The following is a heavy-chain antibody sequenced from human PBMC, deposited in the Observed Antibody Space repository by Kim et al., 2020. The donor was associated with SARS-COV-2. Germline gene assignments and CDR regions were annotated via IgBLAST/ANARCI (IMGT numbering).Heavy chain of an antibody. Sequence: SETLSLTCAVYGGSFSGYYWSWIRQPPGKGLEWIGEINHSGSTNYNPSLKSRVTISVDTSKNQFSLKLSSVTAADTAVYYCARGWGQQLVRGWFDPWGQGTLVTVSS. V-gene: IGHV4-34*01. CDR3: ARGWGQQLVRGWFDP. J-gene: IGHJ5*02. D-gene: IGHD6-13*01. CDR2: INHSGST. CDR1: GGSFSGYY.